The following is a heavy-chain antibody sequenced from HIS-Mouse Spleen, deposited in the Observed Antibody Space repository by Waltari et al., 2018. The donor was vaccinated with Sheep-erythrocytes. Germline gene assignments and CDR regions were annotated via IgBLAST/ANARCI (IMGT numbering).Heavy chain of an antibody. D-gene: IGHD2-8*01. J-gene: IGHJ3*02. Sequence: VQPVGAGGSGVQAGGSLGILWSAPGFTLRSHCMHWVRQAPGKGMEWVAVISYEGSNKYYADSVKGRFTISRDNSKNTLYLQMNSLRAEDTAVYYCAKGDAMVYDAFDIWGQGTMVTVSS. V-gene: IGHV3-30*18. CDR2: ISYEGSNK. CDR3: AKGDAMVYDAFDI. CDR1: GFTLRSHC.